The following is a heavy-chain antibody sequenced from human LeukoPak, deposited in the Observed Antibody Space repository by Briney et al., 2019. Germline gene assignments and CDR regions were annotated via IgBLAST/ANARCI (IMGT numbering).Heavy chain of an antibody. CDR3: ASSSGYYYGSGSYYTLGYFDY. CDR2: IKQDGTEK. Sequence: GGSLRLSCAASGFTFSSYWMSWVRQAPGKGLEWVANIKQDGTEKYYVDSVKGRFTISRDNAKNSLYLQMNSLRAEDTAVYYCASSSGYYYGSGSYYTLGYFDYWGQGTLVTISS. V-gene: IGHV3-7*01. D-gene: IGHD3-10*01. CDR1: GFTFSSYW. J-gene: IGHJ4*02.